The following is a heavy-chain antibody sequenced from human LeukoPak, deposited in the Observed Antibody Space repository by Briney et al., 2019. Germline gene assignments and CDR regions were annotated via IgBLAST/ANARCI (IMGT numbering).Heavy chain of an antibody. Sequence: ASVKVSCKASGGTFSSYAISWVRQAPGQGLEWMGGIIPIFGTANYAQKFQGRVTITADESTSTAYMELSSLRSEDTAVYYCAREMVEIGAAAFDIWGQGTMVTVSS. CDR1: GGTFSSYA. CDR2: IIPIFGTA. J-gene: IGHJ3*02. CDR3: AREMVEIGAAAFDI. V-gene: IGHV1-69*13. D-gene: IGHD2-15*01.